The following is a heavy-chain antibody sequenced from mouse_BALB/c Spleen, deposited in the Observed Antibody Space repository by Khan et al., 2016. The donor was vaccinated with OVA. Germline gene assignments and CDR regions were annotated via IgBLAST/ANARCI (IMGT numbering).Heavy chain of an antibody. CDR3: ARSTGYFDV. CDR1: GYSFTGYN. CDR2: IDPYYGGI. Sequence: EVQLQESGPELEKPGASVKISCKASGYSFTGYNMNWVKQSNGKSLEWIGNIDPYYGGISYNQKFKGKATLTVDKSSSTAYMQLKSLTSEDSAVYYWARSTGYFDVWGAGTTVTVSS. J-gene: IGHJ1*01. V-gene: IGHV1-39*01.